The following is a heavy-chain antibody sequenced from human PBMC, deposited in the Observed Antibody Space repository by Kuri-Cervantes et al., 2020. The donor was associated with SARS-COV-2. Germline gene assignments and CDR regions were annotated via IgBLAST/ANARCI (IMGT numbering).Heavy chain of an antibody. V-gene: IGHV3-48*03. D-gene: IGHD1-1*01. CDR2: ISSSGSTI. Sequence: GESLKISCAASGFTFSSYEMNWVRQAPGKGLEWVSYISSSGSTIYCADSVKGRFTISRDNAKNSLYLQMNSLRAEDTAVYYCAIIRTLYNFDAFDIWGQGTMVTVSS. CDR1: GFTFSSYE. J-gene: IGHJ3*02. CDR3: AIIRTLYNFDAFDI.